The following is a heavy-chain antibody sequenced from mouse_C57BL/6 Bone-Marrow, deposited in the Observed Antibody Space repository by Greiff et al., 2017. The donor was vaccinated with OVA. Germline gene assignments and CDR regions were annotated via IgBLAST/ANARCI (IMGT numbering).Heavy chain of an antibody. J-gene: IGHJ1*03. D-gene: IGHD1-1*01. CDR2: IYPGSGST. CDR3: ARRYYGRSYWYFDV. Sequence: QVQLQQPGAELVKPGASVKMSCKASGSTFPSYWLTWVKQRPGQGLEWIGDIYPGSGSTNYNEKFKSKATLTVDTSSSTAYMQLSSLTSEDSAVYYCARRYYGRSYWYFDVWGTGTTVTVSS. V-gene: IGHV1-55*01. CDR1: GSTFPSYW.